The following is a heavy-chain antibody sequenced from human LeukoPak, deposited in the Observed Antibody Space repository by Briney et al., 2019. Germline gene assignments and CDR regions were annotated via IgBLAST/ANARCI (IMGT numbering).Heavy chain of an antibody. V-gene: IGHV4-59*01. D-gene: IGHD3-10*01. J-gene: IGHJ3*02. Sequence: PSETLSLTCTVSGGSISSYYWSWIRQPPGKGLEWIGYIYYSGSTNYNPSLKSRVTISVDTSKNQFSLKLSSVTAADTAVYCCARHLGDYFGKDAFDIWGQGTMVTVSS. CDR3: ARHLGDYFGKDAFDI. CDR2: IYYSGST. CDR1: GGSISSYY.